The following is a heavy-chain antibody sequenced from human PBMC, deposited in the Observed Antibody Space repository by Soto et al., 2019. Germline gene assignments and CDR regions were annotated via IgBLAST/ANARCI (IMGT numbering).Heavy chain of an antibody. CDR1: GFTFSDHY. CDR2: STNKANSYTT. J-gene: IGHJ6*02. Sequence: PGGSLRLSCAASGFTFSDHYMDWVRQAPGKGLEWVGRSTNKANSYTTQYAASVKGRFTISRDDSKNSVYVQLNSLKIEDTAVYFCAREGREGYNYGLTRRYYYYGLDVWGQGTTVTVSS. V-gene: IGHV3-72*01. D-gene: IGHD5-18*01. CDR3: AREGREGYNYGLTRRYYYYGLDV.